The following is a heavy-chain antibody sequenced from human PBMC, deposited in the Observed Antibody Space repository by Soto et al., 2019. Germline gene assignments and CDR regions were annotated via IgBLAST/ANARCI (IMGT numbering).Heavy chain of an antibody. CDR2: IYYSGST. CDR1: GGYISSYY. J-gene: IGHJ3*02. D-gene: IGHD3-10*01. Sequence: QVQLQESGPGLVKPSETLSLTCTVSGGYISSYYWSWIRQPPGKGLEWIGYIYYSGSTNYKPSLKSRVTISVDTSKNQFSLKLSSVTAADTAVYYCARVWGGAFDIWGQGTMVTVSS. V-gene: IGHV4-59*01. CDR3: ARVWGGAFDI.